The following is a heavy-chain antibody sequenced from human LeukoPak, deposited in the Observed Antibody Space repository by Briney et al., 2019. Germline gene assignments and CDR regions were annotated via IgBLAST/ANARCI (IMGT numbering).Heavy chain of an antibody. D-gene: IGHD3-9*01. CDR2: VSYDGSNK. CDR3: AREEEGFTYYDFLTGSLRPKPIDY. Sequence: PGGSLRLSCAASGFTFSSHAMHWVRQAPGKGLGWVAVVSYDGSNKYYADSVKGRFTISRDNSKNTLYMQMNSLRAEDTAVYYCAREEEGFTYYDFLTGSLRPKPIDYWGQGALVTVSS. J-gene: IGHJ4*02. V-gene: IGHV3-30-3*01. CDR1: GFTFSSHA.